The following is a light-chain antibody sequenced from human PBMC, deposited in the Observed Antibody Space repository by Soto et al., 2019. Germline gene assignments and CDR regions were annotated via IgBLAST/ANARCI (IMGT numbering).Light chain of an antibody. Sequence: QSALTQPRSVSGSPGQSVTISCTGTSSDVGGYNYVSWYQQHPGKAPKLMIYDVSKRPSGVPDRFSGSKSGNMASLTISGLRAEDEDDYYCCSYEGTYTLVFGGGTQLTVL. CDR2: DVS. J-gene: IGLJ2*01. CDR1: SSDVGGYNY. V-gene: IGLV2-11*01. CDR3: CSYEGTYTLV.